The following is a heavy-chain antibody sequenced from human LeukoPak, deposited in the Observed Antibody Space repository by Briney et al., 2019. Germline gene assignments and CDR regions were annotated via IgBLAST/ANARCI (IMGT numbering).Heavy chain of an antibody. Sequence: QPARSLRLSCAASGFTFNTFDMHWARQAPGKGLEWVAVIWYDGSNKYYADSVKGRFTISRDNSKNTLYLQMNSLRAEDTAVYYCARQSSATIVSAFAFWGQGTMVTVSS. CDR2: IWYDGSNK. CDR1: GFTFNTFD. J-gene: IGHJ3*01. CDR3: ARQSSATIVSAFAF. V-gene: IGHV3-33*01. D-gene: IGHD2-15*01.